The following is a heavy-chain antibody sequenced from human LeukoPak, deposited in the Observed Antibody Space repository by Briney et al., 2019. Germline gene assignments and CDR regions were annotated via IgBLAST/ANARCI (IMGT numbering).Heavy chain of an antibody. CDR2: IIPIFGTA. V-gene: IGHV1-69*06. Sequence: SVKVSCKASGGTFSSYAISWVRQAPGQGLEWMGGIIPIFGTANYAQKFQGRVTITADKSTSTAYMELSSLRSEDTAVYYCARDLGRYDSSGYGFDCWGQGTLVTVSS. CDR3: ARDLGRYDSSGYGFDC. D-gene: IGHD3-22*01. J-gene: IGHJ4*02. CDR1: GGTFSSYA.